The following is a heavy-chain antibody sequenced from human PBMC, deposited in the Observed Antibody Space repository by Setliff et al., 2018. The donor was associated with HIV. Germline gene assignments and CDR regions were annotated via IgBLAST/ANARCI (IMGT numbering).Heavy chain of an antibody. CDR2: IYPGESDT. D-gene: IGHD3-10*01. Sequence: GESLKISCKGSGYSFTSDWIGWVVQMPGKGREWMWNIYPGESDTRYSPYFQGQVTISADKSISTAYLQWSSLKASDTAKYYCARPPKSYGSGSDAVDIWGQGTMVTVSS. CDR3: ARPPKSYGSGSDAVDI. V-gene: IGHV5-51*01. J-gene: IGHJ3*02. CDR1: GYSFTSDW.